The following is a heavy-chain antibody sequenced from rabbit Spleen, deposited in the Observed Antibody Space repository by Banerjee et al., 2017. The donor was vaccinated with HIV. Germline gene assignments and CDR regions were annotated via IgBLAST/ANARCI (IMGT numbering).Heavy chain of an antibody. Sequence: QSLEESGGDLVKPEGSLTLTCKASGFSFSFNHYMCWVRQAPGKGPEWIACIDSGSSGFTYFANWAEGRFAISKASSTTVTRQMTSLTAADTATYFCARDSGSSFSSYGMDLWGPGTLVTVS. J-gene: IGHJ6*01. V-gene: IGHV1S40*01. CDR1: GFSFSFNHY. D-gene: IGHD8-1*01. CDR3: ARDSGSSFSSYGMDL. CDR2: IDSGSSGFT.